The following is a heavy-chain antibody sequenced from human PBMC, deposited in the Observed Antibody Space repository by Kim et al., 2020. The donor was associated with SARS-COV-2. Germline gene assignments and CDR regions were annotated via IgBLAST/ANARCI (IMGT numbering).Heavy chain of an antibody. Sequence: SETLSLTCTVSGGSISSGGYYWSWIRQHPGKGLEWFGYIYYSGSTYYNPSLKSRVTISVDTSKNQFSLKLSSVTAADTAVYYCARVVVGATGWFDPWGQGTLVTVSS. J-gene: IGHJ5*02. D-gene: IGHD2-15*01. CDR1: GGSISSGGYY. CDR3: ARVVVGATGWFDP. CDR2: IYYSGST. V-gene: IGHV4-31*03.